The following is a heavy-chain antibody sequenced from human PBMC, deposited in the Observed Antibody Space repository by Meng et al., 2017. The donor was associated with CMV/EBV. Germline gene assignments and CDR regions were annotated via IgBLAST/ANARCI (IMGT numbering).Heavy chain of an antibody. D-gene: IGHD3-3*01. J-gene: IGHJ4*02. V-gene: IGHV1-69*10. CDR2: IIPILGIA. CDR1: GGTFSSYA. Sequence: SVKVSCKASGGTFSSYAISWVRQAPGQGLEWMGGIIPILGIANYALKFQGRVTITADKSTSTAYMELSSLRSEDTAVYYCARPPDTRRDYYDFWSGYYFAYWGQGTLVTVSS. CDR3: ARPPDTRRDYYDFWSGYYFAY.